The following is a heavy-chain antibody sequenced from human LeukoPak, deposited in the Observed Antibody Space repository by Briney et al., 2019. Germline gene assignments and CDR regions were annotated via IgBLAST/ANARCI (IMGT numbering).Heavy chain of an antibody. V-gene: IGHV4-59*12. CDR1: GGSMSSYS. D-gene: IGHD3-10*01. Sequence: SETLSLTCTVSGGSMSSYSWSWVRQPPGRGLEWIGYIYYSGSTIYNPSLKSRVTMSLDTSNNQFSLKLSSMTAADTAVYYCAGDYGSGSYRFDYWGQGTLVTVSS. CDR3: AGDYGSGSYRFDY. J-gene: IGHJ4*02. CDR2: IYYSGST.